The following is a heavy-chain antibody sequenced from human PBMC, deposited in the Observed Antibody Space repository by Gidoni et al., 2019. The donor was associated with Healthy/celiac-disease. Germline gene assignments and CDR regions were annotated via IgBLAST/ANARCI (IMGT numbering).Heavy chain of an antibody. CDR2: IYWNDDK. D-gene: IGHD3-22*01. Sequence: QITLKESGPTLVKPTQTLTLTCTFSGFSLSTSGVGVCWIRQPPGKALEWLALIYWNDDKRYSPSLKSRLTITKDTSKNQVVLTMTNMDPVDTATYYCAHCSYYYDSSGYYPRDWFDPWGQGTLVTVSS. CDR1: GFSLSTSGVG. V-gene: IGHV2-5*01. J-gene: IGHJ5*02. CDR3: AHCSYYYDSSGYYPRDWFDP.